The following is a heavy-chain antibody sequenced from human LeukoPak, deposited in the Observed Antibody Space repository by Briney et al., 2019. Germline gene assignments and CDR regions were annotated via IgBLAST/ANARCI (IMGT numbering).Heavy chain of an antibody. D-gene: IGHD6-19*01. J-gene: IGHJ4*02. V-gene: IGHV3-23*01. CDR2: ISAGDGST. CDR1: GFTFSSYA. Sequence: GGSLRLSCAASGFTFSSYAMTCVRQAPGNGLEWVSAISAGDGSTYYADSVKGRFTISRDNSKNTLYLQLNSMRAKDTAVYYCAKAGGCTNYFDYWGQGTLVTVSS. CDR3: AKAGGCTNYFDY.